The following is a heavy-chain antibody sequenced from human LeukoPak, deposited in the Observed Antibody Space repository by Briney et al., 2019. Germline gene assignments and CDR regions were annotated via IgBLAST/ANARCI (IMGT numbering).Heavy chain of an antibody. D-gene: IGHD4-17*01. CDR1: GGSFSGYY. J-gene: IGHJ4*02. Sequence: SETLSLTCAVYGGSFSGYYWSWIRQPPGKGLEWIGEINRSGSTNYNPSLKSRVTISVDTSKNQFSLKLSSVTAADTAVYYCASHDYGDYRVVYWGQGTLVTVSS. V-gene: IGHV4-34*01. CDR2: INRSGST. CDR3: ASHDYGDYRVVY.